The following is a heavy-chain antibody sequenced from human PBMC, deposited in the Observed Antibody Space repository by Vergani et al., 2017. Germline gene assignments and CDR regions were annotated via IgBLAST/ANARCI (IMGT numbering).Heavy chain of an antibody. CDR1: GFTFSSYS. CDR2: ISSSSSTI. Sequence: EVQLVESGGGLVQPGGSLRLSCAASGFTFSSYSMNWVRQAPGKGLEWVSYISSSSSTIYYADSVKGRFTISRDNAKNSLYLQMNSLRDEDTAVYYCARGTLIWFGELSYWFDPWGQGTLVTVSS. V-gene: IGHV3-48*02. J-gene: IGHJ5*02. D-gene: IGHD3-10*01. CDR3: ARGTLIWFGELSYWFDP.